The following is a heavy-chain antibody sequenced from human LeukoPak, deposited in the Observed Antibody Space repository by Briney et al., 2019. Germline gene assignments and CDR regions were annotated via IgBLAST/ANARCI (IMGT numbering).Heavy chain of an antibody. CDR1: GDSISSGGFY. V-gene: IGHV4-31*03. D-gene: IGHD6-13*01. CDR3: ARGSSSYSNWFDP. Sequence: PSETLSLTCIVSGDSISSGGFYWGWIRQHPGKGLEWIGHIYYTGSTYYNPSLESRLTMSDDTSKNQFSLRLRSVTAADTAVYYCARGSSSYSNWFDPWGQGTLVAVSS. J-gene: IGHJ5*02. CDR2: IYYTGST.